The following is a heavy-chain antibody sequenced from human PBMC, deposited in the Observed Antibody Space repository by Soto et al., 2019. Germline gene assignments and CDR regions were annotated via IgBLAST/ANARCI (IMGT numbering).Heavy chain of an antibody. CDR3: AKAVGATNNWFDP. Sequence: QVQLVESGGGVVQPGRSLRLSCAASGFTFSSYGMHWVRQAPGKGLEWVAVISYDGSNKYYADSVKGRFTISRDNSKNTLYLQMNSLTAEDTAVYYCAKAVGATNNWFDPWGQGTLVTVSS. CDR1: GFTFSSYG. J-gene: IGHJ5*02. D-gene: IGHD1-26*01. CDR2: ISYDGSNK. V-gene: IGHV3-30*18.